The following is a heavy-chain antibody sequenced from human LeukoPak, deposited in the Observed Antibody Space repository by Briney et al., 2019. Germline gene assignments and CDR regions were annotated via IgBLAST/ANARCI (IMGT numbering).Heavy chain of an antibody. J-gene: IGHJ6*04. CDR3: ARFTTRWFGELLYYYYGMDV. V-gene: IGHV1-18*04. Sequence: ASVKVSCKASGYTFTSYGISWVRQAPGQGLEWMGWISAYNGNTNYAPTLQGRVTMTTDTSTSTAYMELRSLRSDDTAVYYCARFTTRWFGELLYYYYGMDVWGKGTTVTVSS. CDR2: ISAYNGNT. CDR1: GYTFTSYG. D-gene: IGHD3-10*01.